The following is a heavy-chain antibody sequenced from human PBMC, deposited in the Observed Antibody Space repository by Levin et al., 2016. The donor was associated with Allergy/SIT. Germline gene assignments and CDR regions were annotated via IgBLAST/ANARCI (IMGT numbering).Heavy chain of an antibody. CDR1: GGSISSSGYY. J-gene: IGHJ6*03. CDR3: ARGRGDDYSNYEYYYYYYMDV. V-gene: IGHV4-39*07. CDR2: IYYSGST. Sequence: SETLSLTCTVSGGSISSSGYYWGWIRQPPGKGLEWIGSIYYSGSTNYNPSLKSRVTISVDKSKNQFSLKLSSVTAADTAVYYCARGRGDDYSNYEYYYYYYMDVWGKGTTVTVSS. D-gene: IGHD4-11*01.